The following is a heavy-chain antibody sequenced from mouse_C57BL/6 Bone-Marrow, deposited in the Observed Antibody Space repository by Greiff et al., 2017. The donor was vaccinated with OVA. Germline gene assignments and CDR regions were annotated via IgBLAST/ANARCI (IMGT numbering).Heavy chain of an antibody. CDR1: GYTFTSYG. D-gene: IGHD1-1*01. CDR2: IYPRRGNT. CDR3: ARLGVFILGSSYLYWYFDV. Sequence: VQLQQSGAELARPGASVKLSCKASGYTFTSYGISWVKQRTGQGLEWIGEIYPRRGNTYYNEKFKGKATLTADKSSSTAYMELRSLTSEDSAVYFCARLGVFILGSSYLYWYFDVWGTGTTVTVSS. V-gene: IGHV1-81*01. J-gene: IGHJ1*03.